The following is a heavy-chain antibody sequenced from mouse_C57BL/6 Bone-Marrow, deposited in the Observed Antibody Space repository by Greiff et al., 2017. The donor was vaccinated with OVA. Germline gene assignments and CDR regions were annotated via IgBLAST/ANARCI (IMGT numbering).Heavy chain of an antibody. V-gene: IGHV1-81*01. CDR1: GYTFTSYG. D-gene: IGHD2-4*01. Sequence: QVQLQQSGAELARPGASVKLSCKASGYTFTSYGISWVKQRTGQGLEWIGEIYPRRGNTYYNEKFKGKATLTADKSSSTAYMELRSLTSEYSAVYFFAIIYYDCDGVFFADWGQGTLVTVSA. CDR2: IYPRRGNT. CDR3: AIIYYDCDGVFFAD. J-gene: IGHJ3*01.